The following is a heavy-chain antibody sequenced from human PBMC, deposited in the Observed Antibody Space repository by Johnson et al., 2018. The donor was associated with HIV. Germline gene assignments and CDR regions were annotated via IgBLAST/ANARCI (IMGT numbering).Heavy chain of an antibody. D-gene: IGHD1-26*01. CDR3: AKDRGSYYFYAFDI. CDR2: VSGGGGIT. Sequence: VQLVESGGGWVQPGGSLRLSCVASGFTFSNCAMNWVRQAPGKGLEWVATVSGGGGITYYADSVKGRFSTSRDNSNNTLSLQMDSLRVEDTAVYYCAKDRGSYYFYAFDIWGQGTMVTVSS. CDR1: GFTFSNCA. V-gene: IGHV3-23*04. J-gene: IGHJ3*02.